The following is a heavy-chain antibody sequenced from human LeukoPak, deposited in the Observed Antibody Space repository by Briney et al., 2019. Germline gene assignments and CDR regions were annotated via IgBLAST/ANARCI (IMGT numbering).Heavy chain of an antibody. CDR3: ARDFLYSGYDYDWFDP. Sequence: GASVKVSCKASGYTFTSYGISWVRQAPGQGLEWMGWISAYNGNTNYAQKLQGRVTMTTDTSTSTAYMKLRSLRSDDTAVYYCARDFLYSGYDYDWFDPWGQGTLVTVSS. V-gene: IGHV1-18*01. CDR1: GYTFTSYG. D-gene: IGHD5-12*01. CDR2: ISAYNGNT. J-gene: IGHJ5*02.